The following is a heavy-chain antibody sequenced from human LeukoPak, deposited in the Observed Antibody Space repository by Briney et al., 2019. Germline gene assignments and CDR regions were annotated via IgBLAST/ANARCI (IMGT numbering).Heavy chain of an antibody. CDR1: GFPFNAYW. CDR3: AKDVGHN. J-gene: IGHJ4*02. V-gene: IGHV3-7*01. Sequence: TGGSLRLSCAASGFPFNAYWMTWVRQAPGKGLEWVANIKHDASDRYYVDSVKGRFTISRDNARTSLYLQMNSLRAEDTAVYYCAKDVGHNWGQGALVTVSS. CDR2: IKHDASDR.